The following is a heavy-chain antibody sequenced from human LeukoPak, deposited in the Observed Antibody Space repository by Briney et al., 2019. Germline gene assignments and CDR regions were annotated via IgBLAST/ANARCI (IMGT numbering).Heavy chain of an antibody. V-gene: IGHV4-34*01. CDR1: GGSFSGYS. Sequence: SETLSLTCAVSGGSFSGYSWTWIRQPPGKGLEWVAEINNSGSINHNPSLKSRVTISAYTSKNQFSLNLRSVTAADTAIYYCARGRMGARFVNRGQGTLVIVSS. CDR2: INNSGSI. D-gene: IGHD1-26*01. CDR3: ARGRMGARFVN. J-gene: IGHJ4*02.